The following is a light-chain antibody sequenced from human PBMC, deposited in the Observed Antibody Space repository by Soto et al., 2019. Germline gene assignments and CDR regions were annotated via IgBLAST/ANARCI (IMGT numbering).Light chain of an antibody. Sequence: EIVLTKYPGTLSLSPGETATLSCGSIESVSSSYLAWYQQRPGQAPRLLIYGASSRATGIPDRFSGSGSGKDFTLTISRLEPEDFAAYYCQQYGSSPRITFGPGTKVDIK. CDR1: ESVSSSY. CDR3: QQYGSSPRIT. CDR2: GAS. V-gene: IGKV3-20*01. J-gene: IGKJ3*01.